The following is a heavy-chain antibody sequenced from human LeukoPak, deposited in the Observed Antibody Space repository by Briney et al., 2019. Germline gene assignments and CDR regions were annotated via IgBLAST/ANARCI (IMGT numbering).Heavy chain of an antibody. D-gene: IGHD6-19*01. J-gene: IGHJ3*01. CDR3: AKVDPPIAVGAPGDAFDL. CDR1: GYSFSTFG. CDR2: ISPYDDST. Sequence: DSAKVSCKASGYSFSTFGITWVRQAPGQGLEWVGWISPYDDSTAYGQKFEGRVTMTRDTSTNTAYMELRSLTSDDTALYYCAKVDPPIAVGAPGDAFDLWGQGTMVIVSS. V-gene: IGHV1-18*01.